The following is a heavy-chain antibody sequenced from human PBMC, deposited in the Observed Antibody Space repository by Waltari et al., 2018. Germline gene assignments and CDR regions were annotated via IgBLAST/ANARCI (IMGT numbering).Heavy chain of an antibody. D-gene: IGHD2-2*01. Sequence: QVQLVESGGGVVQPGGSLRLSCAASGFTFSSYGMHWVRQAPGKGLEWVAFIRYDGSNKYYADSVKGRFTISRDNSKNTLYLQMNSLRAEDTAVYYCAKVMASWKDAFDIWGQGTMVTVSS. J-gene: IGHJ3*02. V-gene: IGHV3-30*02. CDR3: AKVMASWKDAFDI. CDR1: GFTFSSYG. CDR2: IRYDGSNK.